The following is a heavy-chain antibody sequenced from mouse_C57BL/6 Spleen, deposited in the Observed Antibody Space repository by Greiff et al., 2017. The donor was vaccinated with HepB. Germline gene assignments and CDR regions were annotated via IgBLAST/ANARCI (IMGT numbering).Heavy chain of an antibody. CDR3: ARSGTGSWFAY. CDR1: GYAFSSYW. D-gene: IGHD3-1*01. V-gene: IGHV1-80*01. J-gene: IGHJ3*01. Sequence: VQLQQSGAELVKPGASVKISCKASGYAFSSYWMNWVKQRPGKGLEWIGQIYPGDGDTNYSGKFKGKATLTADKSSSTAYMQLSSLTSEDSAVYFCARSGTGSWFAYWGQGTLVTVSA. CDR2: IYPGDGDT.